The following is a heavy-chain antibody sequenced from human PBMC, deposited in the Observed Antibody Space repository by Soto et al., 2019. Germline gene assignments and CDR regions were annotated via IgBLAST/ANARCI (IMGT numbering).Heavy chain of an antibody. CDR1: GASVAHDNW. V-gene: IGHV4-4*02. CDR3: TRHFYYSMDV. J-gene: IGHJ6*02. CDR2: VHHSVGN. Sequence: QVQLQESGPGLVKPSETLSLTCTVSGASVAHDNWWSWVRQSPGKGLEWIGEVHHSVGNNNSPALTSRVTISVDKSTNQFSLKLHSVTAADSAVYFCTRHFYYSMDVWGQGTTVTVS.